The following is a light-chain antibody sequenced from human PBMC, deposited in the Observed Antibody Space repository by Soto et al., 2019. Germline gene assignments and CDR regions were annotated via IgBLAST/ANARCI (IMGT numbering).Light chain of an antibody. J-gene: IGKJ1*01. Sequence: IVLTQSPGTLSLSPGERTTLSCRASQSISRYLAWYQQKPGQGPRLLIYGASSRATGTPDRFSGSGSGTDFTLTITRLEPEDFALYYCQQYGRSPPTFGQGTKVEIK. V-gene: IGKV3-20*01. CDR1: QSISRY. CDR2: GAS. CDR3: QQYGRSPPT.